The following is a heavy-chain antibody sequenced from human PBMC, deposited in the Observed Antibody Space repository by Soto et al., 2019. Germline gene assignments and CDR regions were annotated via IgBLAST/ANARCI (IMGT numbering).Heavy chain of an antibody. Sequence: SLRLSCAASGFTFSSYVMHWVRQAPGKGLEWVAVISYDGSNKYYADSVKGRFTISRDNSKNTLYLQMNSLRAEDTAVYYCAKSSSCFDYWGQGTLVTVSS. D-gene: IGHD6-13*01. CDR1: GFTFSSYV. CDR2: ISYDGSNK. V-gene: IGHV3-30*18. CDR3: AKSSSCFDY. J-gene: IGHJ4*02.